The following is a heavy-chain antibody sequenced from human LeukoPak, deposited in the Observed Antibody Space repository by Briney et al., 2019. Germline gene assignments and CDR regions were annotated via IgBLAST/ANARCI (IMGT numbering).Heavy chain of an antibody. CDR3: ARAPRIAAAAGRFDP. D-gene: IGHD6-13*01. V-gene: IGHV3-66*01. Sequence: GGSLRLSCAASGFTVGNNYLSWVRQAPGKGLECVSIIYSGGSTYYADSVKGRFTISRDNAKNSLYLQMNSLRAEDTAVYYCARAPRIAAAAGRFDPWGQGTLVTVSS. CDR2: IYSGGST. J-gene: IGHJ5*02. CDR1: GFTVGNNY.